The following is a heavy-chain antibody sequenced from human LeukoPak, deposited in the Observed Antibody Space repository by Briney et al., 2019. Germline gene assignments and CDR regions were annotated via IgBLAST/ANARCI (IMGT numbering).Heavy chain of an antibody. CDR2: IYSGGRT. CDR1: GFTVSSNY. V-gene: IGHV3-53*01. D-gene: IGHD5-18*01. J-gene: IGHJ4*02. Sequence: GGSLRLSCAASGFTVSSNYMTWVRQAPGKGLEWVSVIYSGGRTYYADSVMGRFTVSRDNSKNTLYLQMNSLRAEDTAVYYCARVKDTAIPYYFDYWGQGTLVTVSS. CDR3: ARVKDTAIPYYFDY.